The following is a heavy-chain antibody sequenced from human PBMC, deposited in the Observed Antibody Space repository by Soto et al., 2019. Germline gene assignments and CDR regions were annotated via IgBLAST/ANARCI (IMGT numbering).Heavy chain of an antibody. CDR2: ISSSSSYI. CDR3: ARDRLDTAMAIPFDY. Sequence: GGSLILSCAASGFTFSSYSMNWVRQAPGKGLEWVSSISSSSSYIYYAGSVKGRFTISRDNAKNSLYLQMNSLRAEDTAVYYCARDRLDTAMAIPFDYWGQGTLVTVSS. D-gene: IGHD5-18*01. V-gene: IGHV3-21*01. CDR1: GFTFSSYS. J-gene: IGHJ4*02.